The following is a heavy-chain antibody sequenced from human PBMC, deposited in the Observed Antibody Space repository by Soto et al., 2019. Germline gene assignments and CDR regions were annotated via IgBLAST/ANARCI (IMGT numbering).Heavy chain of an antibody. V-gene: IGHV1-2*02. CDR1: RYSFTAYA. Sequence: SVTGSCQASRYSFTAYAMHWVRQAPGQGIEWMGWINHHSGDTNYAQKIQGRVTMTRDSSISTAYMELSRLTSDDTAVDYCTTVSLGDCWSGGQVGYYYAMDVWGRGTTVTVSS. D-gene: IGHD3-3*01. J-gene: IGHJ6*02. CDR3: TTVSLGDCWSGGQVGYYYAMDV. CDR2: INHHSGDT.